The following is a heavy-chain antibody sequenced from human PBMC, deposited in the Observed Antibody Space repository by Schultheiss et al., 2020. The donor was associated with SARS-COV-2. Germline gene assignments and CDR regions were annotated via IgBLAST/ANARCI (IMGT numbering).Heavy chain of an antibody. CDR2: ISWNSGSI. J-gene: IGHJ3*02. CDR3: AKDSERGFDAFDI. CDR1: GFTFDDYA. V-gene: IGHV3-9*01. D-gene: IGHD3-16*01. Sequence: GGSLRLSCAASGFTFDDYAMHWVRQAPGKGLEWVSGISWNSGSIGYADSVKGRFTISRDNAKNSLYLQMNSLRAEDTALYYCAKDSERGFDAFDIWGQGTMVTVSS.